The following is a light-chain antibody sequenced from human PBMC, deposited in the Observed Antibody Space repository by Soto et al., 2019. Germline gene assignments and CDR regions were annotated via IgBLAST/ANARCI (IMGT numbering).Light chain of an antibody. J-gene: IGKJ1*01. CDR1: QSVGSIY. V-gene: IGKV3-11*01. CDR2: GAS. Sequence: ESVLTQSPGTLSLSPGERATLSCRASQSVGSIYLAWYQQKPGQAPRLLIYGASNRATDIPARFSGSGSGTDFTLTISNLEPEDFAVYYCQQRSHWPPWTFGQGTKVDI. CDR3: QQRSHWPPWT.